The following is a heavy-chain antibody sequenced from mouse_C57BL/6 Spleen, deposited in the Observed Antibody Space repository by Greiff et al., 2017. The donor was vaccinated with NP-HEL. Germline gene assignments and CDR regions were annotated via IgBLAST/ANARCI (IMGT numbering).Heavy chain of an antibody. Sequence: EVKLMESEGGLVQPGRSMKLSCTASGFTFSDYYMAWVRQVPEKGLEWVANINYDGSSTYYLDSLKSRFIISRDNAKNILYLQMSSLKSEDTATYYCARGGNYDPFAYWGQGTLVTVSA. CDR2: INYDGSST. J-gene: IGHJ3*01. D-gene: IGHD2-1*01. V-gene: IGHV5-16*01. CDR1: GFTFSDYY. CDR3: ARGGNYDPFAY.